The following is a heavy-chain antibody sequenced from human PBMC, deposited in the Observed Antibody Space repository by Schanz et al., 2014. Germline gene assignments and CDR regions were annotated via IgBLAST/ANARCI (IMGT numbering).Heavy chain of an antibody. J-gene: IGHJ2*01. Sequence: QVQLQESGPGLVKPSQTLSLTCTVSGGSISSATYYWSWVRQPAGKGLEWIGRIYSRGSSTYNPSLKSRVPIPIAASNTQFSLKLNSVTAADTAVYYCARDTTWRLDLWGRGTLVTVSS. CDR1: GGSISSATYY. V-gene: IGHV4-61*02. CDR2: IYSRGSS. D-gene: IGHD1-1*01. CDR3: ARDTTWRLDL.